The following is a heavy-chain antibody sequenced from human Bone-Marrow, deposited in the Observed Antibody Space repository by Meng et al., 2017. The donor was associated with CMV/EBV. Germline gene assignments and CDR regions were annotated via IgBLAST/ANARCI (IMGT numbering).Heavy chain of an antibody. V-gene: IGHV3-11*01. CDR1: GFPFSDYY. Sequence: GGSLRLSCADSGFPFSDYYMSWIRQAPGKGLEWVSYISSSGSTIYYADSVKGRFTISRDNAKNSLYLQMNSLRAEDTAVYYCARGGSGWGSHYYYYGMDVWGQGTTVTVSS. J-gene: IGHJ6*02. CDR2: ISSSGSTI. CDR3: ARGGSGWGSHYYYYGMDV. D-gene: IGHD6-19*01.